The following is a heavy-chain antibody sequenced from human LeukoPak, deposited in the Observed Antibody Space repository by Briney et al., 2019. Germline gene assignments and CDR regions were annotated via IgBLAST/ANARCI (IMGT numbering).Heavy chain of an antibody. Sequence: ASVKVSCKASGYTFTGYYMHWVRQAPGQGLEWMGWINPNSGGTNYAQKFQGRVTMTRDTSISTAYMELSRLRSDDTAVYYRARSAYSSGWFLNWFDPWGQGTLVTVSS. CDR1: GYTFTGYY. J-gene: IGHJ5*02. CDR3: ARSAYSSGWFLNWFDP. V-gene: IGHV1-2*02. CDR2: INPNSGGT. D-gene: IGHD6-19*01.